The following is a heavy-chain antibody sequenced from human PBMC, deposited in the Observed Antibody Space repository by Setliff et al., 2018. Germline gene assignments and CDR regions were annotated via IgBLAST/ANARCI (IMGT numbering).Heavy chain of an antibody. V-gene: IGHV1-2*04. Sequence: GASVKVSCKASGYAFTGYYMHWVRQAPGQGLEWMGWINPNSGGTNYAQKFQGWVTMTRDTSTSTAYMELSRLRSDDTAVYYCARGTLWFGEPYYGMDVWGQGTTVTVSS. CDR1: GYAFTGYY. CDR3: ARGTLWFGEPYYGMDV. D-gene: IGHD3-10*01. CDR2: INPNSGGT. J-gene: IGHJ6*02.